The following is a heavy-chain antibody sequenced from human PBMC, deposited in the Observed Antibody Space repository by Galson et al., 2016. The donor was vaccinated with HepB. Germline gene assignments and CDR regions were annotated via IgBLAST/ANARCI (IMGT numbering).Heavy chain of an antibody. CDR2: TSGNADIT. CDR1: GFIFSAYA. J-gene: IGHJ4*02. CDR3: AKGARGYLDY. Sequence: SLRLSCAASGFIFSAYAMHWVRQAPGTGLECVSATSGNADITHYVDSVKGRFTTSKDFSKSTLYLQMSSLRVEDTAVYYCAKGARGYLDYWGQGTLVTVSS. V-gene: IGHV3-64D*06.